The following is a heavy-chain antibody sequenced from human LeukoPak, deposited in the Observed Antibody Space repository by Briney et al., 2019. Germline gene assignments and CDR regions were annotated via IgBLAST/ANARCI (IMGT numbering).Heavy chain of an antibody. D-gene: IGHD3-22*01. Sequence: GSLRLSCAASGFTFSSYEMNWVRQPPGKGLEWIGSIYYSGSTYYNPSLKSRVTISVDTSKNQFSLKLSSVTAADTAVYYCARQYYYDSSGYYYPDYYFDYWGQGTLVTVSS. CDR1: GFTFSSYE. CDR3: ARQYYYDSSGYYYPDYYFDY. J-gene: IGHJ4*02. V-gene: IGHV4-59*08. CDR2: IYYSGST.